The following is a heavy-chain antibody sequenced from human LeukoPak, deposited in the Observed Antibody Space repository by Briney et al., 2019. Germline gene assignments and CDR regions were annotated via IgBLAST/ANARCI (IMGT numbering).Heavy chain of an antibody. J-gene: IGHJ4*02. CDR3: ARVSEAVAGYYFDY. Sequence: GRSLRLSCAASGFTFSSYAMHWVRQAPGKGLEWVAVISYDGSNKYYADSVRGRLTISRDNSKNTLYLQMNSLRSEDTAVYYCARVSEAVAGYYFDYWGQGTLVTVSS. CDR2: ISYDGSNK. V-gene: IGHV3-30*04. D-gene: IGHD6-19*01. CDR1: GFTFSSYA.